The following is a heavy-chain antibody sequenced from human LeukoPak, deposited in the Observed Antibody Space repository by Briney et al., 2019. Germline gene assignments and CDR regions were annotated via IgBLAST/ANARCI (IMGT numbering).Heavy chain of an antibody. D-gene: IGHD1-26*01. CDR2: IYPDDSDT. CDR1: GYSFSTYW. J-gene: IGHJ4*02. V-gene: IGHV5-51*01. Sequence: PGESLKISCEVSGYSFSTYWIGWVRQMPGKGLEWMGIIYPDDSDTRYSPSFQGQVTISADKSTNTAYLQWSSLKASDAAMYYCARLERSIVGSTRTAKSFDYWGQGTLVTVSS. CDR3: ARLERSIVGSTRTAKSFDY.